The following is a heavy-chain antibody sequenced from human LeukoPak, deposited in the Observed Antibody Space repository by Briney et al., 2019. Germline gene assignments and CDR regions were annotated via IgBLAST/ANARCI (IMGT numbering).Heavy chain of an antibody. Sequence: PSETLSLTCAVSGGSISSGGYSWSWIRQPPGKGLEWIGYIYYSGSTYYNPSLKSRVTISVDTSKNQFSLKLSSVTAADTAVYYCARGPYYYYMDVWGKGTRVTVSS. V-gene: IGHV4-30-4*07. CDR1: GGSISSGGYS. CDR3: ARGPYYYYMDV. CDR2: IYYSGST. J-gene: IGHJ6*03.